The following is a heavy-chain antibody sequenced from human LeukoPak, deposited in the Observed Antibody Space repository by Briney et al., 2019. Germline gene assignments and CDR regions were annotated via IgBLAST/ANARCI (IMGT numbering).Heavy chain of an antibody. Sequence: GGSLRLSCAASGFTFSSYWMHWVRQAPGKGLVWVSRINSDGSSTKHADSVKGRFTIPRDNAKNTLYLQMNSLRAEDTAVYYCARGGDTAMVPIDYWGQGTLVTVSS. CDR1: GFTFSSYW. CDR2: INSDGSST. J-gene: IGHJ4*02. V-gene: IGHV3-74*03. CDR3: ARGGDTAMVPIDY. D-gene: IGHD5-18*01.